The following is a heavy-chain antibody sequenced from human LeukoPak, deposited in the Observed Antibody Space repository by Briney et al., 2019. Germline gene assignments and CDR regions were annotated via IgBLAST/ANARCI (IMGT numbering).Heavy chain of an antibody. V-gene: IGHV1-69*04. CDR1: GGTFSSYA. D-gene: IGHD3-22*01. CDR3: ARDWGDYDKGFDY. CDR2: IIPILGIA. J-gene: IGHJ4*02. Sequence: ASVKVSCKASGGTFSSYAISWVRQAPGQGLEWMGRIIPILGIANYAQKFQGRVTITADKSTSTAYMELSSLRSEDTAVYYCARDWGDYDKGFDYWGQGTLVTVSS.